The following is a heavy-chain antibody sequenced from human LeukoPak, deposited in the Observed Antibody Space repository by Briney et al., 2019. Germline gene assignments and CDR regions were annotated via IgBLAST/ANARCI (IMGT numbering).Heavy chain of an antibody. Sequence: SETLSLTCTVSGGSISSYYWSSIRQPPGKGLEWIGYIYYSGSTNYNPSLKSRVTISVDTSKNQFSLKLSSVTAADTAVYYCARNSGYVDYWGQGTLVTVSS. J-gene: IGHJ4*02. CDR1: GGSISSYY. CDR3: ARNSGYVDY. D-gene: IGHD1-26*01. CDR2: IYYSGST. V-gene: IGHV4-59*08.